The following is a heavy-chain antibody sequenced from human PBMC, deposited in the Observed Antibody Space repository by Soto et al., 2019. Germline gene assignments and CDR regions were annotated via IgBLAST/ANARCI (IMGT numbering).Heavy chain of an antibody. CDR2: IKQDGGEK. CDR3: ARETGFLRNLRYCNDTTCPEDY. V-gene: IGHV3-7*01. Sequence: EVQLVESGGGLVQPGESLRLSCAASGFTFSSYWMTWVRQAPGKGLEWVANIKQDGGEKYYLDSVKGRFTISRDNAKNSLYLQMNSLRIEDTAVYYCARETGFLRNLRYCNDTTCPEDYWGQGALVTVSS. D-gene: IGHD2-8*02. J-gene: IGHJ4*02. CDR1: GFTFSSYW.